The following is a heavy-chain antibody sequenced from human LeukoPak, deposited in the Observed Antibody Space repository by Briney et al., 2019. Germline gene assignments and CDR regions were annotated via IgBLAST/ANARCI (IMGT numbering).Heavy chain of an antibody. J-gene: IGHJ4*02. CDR3: VRDPDALDY. V-gene: IGHV3-48*02. CDR1: GFTFSSYS. Sequence: GGSLRLSCAASGFTFSSYSMNWVRQAPGKGLEWVSYIRSSGSPTYYADSVEGRFTISRDNAKNSLYLQMTRLRDEDTAVYYCVRDPDALDYWGPGTLVTVSS. CDR2: IRSSGSPT.